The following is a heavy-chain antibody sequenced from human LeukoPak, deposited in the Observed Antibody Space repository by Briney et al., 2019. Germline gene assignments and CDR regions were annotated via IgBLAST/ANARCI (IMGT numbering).Heavy chain of an antibody. V-gene: IGHV4-59*12. Sequence: PSETLSLTCTVSGGSISSYYWSWIRQPPGKGLEWIGYIYYSGSTNYNPSLKSRVTISVDTSKNQFSLKLSSVTAADTAVYYCARGAIMITFGGVINWFDPWGQGTLVTVSS. CDR1: GGSISSYY. CDR3: ARGAIMITFGGVINWFDP. J-gene: IGHJ5*02. D-gene: IGHD3-16*01. CDR2: IYYSGST.